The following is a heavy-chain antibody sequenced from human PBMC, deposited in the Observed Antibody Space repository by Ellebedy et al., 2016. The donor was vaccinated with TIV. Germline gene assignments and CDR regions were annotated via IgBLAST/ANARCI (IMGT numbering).Heavy chain of an antibody. V-gene: IGHV3-21*01. D-gene: IGHD2-21*01. Sequence: GGSLRLSXAASGFTFSSYSMNWVRQAPGKGLEWVSSISSSSSYIYYADSVKGRFTISRDNSKNTLYLQMNSLRAEDTAVYYCARDCGGDCYATSTDAFDIWGQGTMVTVSS. CDR2: ISSSSSYI. CDR3: ARDCGGDCYATSTDAFDI. J-gene: IGHJ3*02. CDR1: GFTFSSYS.